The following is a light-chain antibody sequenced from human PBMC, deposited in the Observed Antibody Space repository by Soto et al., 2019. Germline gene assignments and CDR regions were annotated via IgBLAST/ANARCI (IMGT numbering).Light chain of an antibody. J-gene: IGLJ2*01. CDR1: SNDVGGYNY. V-gene: IGLV2-14*01. CDR3: SSYTGSDVVV. CDR2: DVS. Sequence: QSALTQPASVSGSPGQSITISCTGTSNDVGGYNYVSWYQQPPGKAPKLMIYDVSNRTSGVSNRFSGSKSGNTDSLTISGLQAEDEADYYCSSYTGSDVVVFGGGTKLTVL.